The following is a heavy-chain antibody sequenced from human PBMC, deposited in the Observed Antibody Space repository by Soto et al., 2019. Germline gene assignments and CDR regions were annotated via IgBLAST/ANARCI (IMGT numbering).Heavy chain of an antibody. CDR3: ARDEAYGDYVLDY. D-gene: IGHD4-17*01. Sequence: QVQLVQSGAEVKKPGASVKVSCKASGYTFTSYYMHWVRQAPGQGLEWMGVINPSGGTTRYAQKFQGRVTMTRDTSTSTVYMELSSLRSEDTAVYYCARDEAYGDYVLDYWGQGTLVTVSS. CDR2: INPSGGTT. J-gene: IGHJ4*02. CDR1: GYTFTSYY. V-gene: IGHV1-46*01.